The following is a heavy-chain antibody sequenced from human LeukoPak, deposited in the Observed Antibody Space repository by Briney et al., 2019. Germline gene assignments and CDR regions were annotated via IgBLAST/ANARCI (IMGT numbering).Heavy chain of an antibody. Sequence: SETLSLTCTVSGGSISSYYWSWIRQPAGKGLEWIGYIYYSGSTNYNPSLKSRVTISVDTSKNQFSLKLSSVTAADTAVYYCARDLRAEYYGSSGPYPNWYFDLWGRGTLVTVSS. CDR3: ARDLRAEYYGSSGPYPNWYFDL. V-gene: IGHV4-59*01. D-gene: IGHD3-22*01. J-gene: IGHJ2*01. CDR2: IYYSGST. CDR1: GGSISSYY.